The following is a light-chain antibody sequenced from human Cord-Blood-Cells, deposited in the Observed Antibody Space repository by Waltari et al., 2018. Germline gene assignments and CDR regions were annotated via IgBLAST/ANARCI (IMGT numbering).Light chain of an antibody. CDR2: GAS. CDR3: QQYNNWPLT. CDR1: QSVSSN. V-gene: IGKV3-15*01. J-gene: IGKJ4*01. Sequence: EIVMTQSPATLSVSPGERATLSCRASQSVSSNLAWYQQKPGQAPRLRIYGASTRATGIPARFSGSGSGTEFTLTISSLQSEDCAVYYCQQYNNWPLTFGGGTKVEIK.